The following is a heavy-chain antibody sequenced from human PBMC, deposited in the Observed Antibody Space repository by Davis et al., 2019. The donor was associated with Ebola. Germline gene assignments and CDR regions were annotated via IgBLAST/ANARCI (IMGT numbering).Heavy chain of an antibody. CDR2: IGRYSKTI. Sequence: GESLKISCAASGFSFSYYGMNWVRQAPGKGLEWISFIGRYSKTIHYADSVKGRFTISRDNSKNTLYLQMNSLSAEDTAVYYCAKSGLSFGVVKYHYGMDVWGKGTTVTVSS. J-gene: IGHJ6*04. CDR3: AKSGLSFGVVKYHYGMDV. V-gene: IGHV3-48*01. D-gene: IGHD3-3*01. CDR1: GFSFSYYG.